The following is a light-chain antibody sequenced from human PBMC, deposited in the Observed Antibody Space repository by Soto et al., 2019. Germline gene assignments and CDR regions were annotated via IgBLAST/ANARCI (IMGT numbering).Light chain of an antibody. CDR1: QGIGTY. J-gene: IGKJ1*01. CDR2: AAS. V-gene: IGKV1-8*01. CDR3: QQYYTYPRT. Sequence: AIRMTKSPSSLSASIGDRVTITCRASQGIGTYLAWYQQKPGKAPNLLIYAASILESGVPSRFSGSGSGSDFTLTISNLQSEDFATYYCQQYYTYPRTFGQGTKVDIK.